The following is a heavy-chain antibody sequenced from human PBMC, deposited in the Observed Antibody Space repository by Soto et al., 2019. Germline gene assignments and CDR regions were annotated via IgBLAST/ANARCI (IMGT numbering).Heavy chain of an antibody. Sequence: GGSLRLSCAASGFTFISYAMSWVRQAPGEGLEWVSAISGSGGSTYYADSVKGRFTISRDNSKNTLYLQMNSLRAEDTAVYYCAKGDRNIVVVPAAIFDYWGQGTLVTVSS. CDR3: AKGDRNIVVVPAAIFDY. CDR2: ISGSGGST. V-gene: IGHV3-23*01. J-gene: IGHJ4*02. CDR1: GFTFISYA. D-gene: IGHD2-2*01.